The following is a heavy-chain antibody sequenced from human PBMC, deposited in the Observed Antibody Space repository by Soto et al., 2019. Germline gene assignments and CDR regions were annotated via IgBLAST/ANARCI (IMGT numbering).Heavy chain of an antibody. V-gene: IGHV3-30*18. CDR2: ISYDGSNK. J-gene: IGHJ4*02. D-gene: IGHD1-26*01. CDR3: AKSVGGSFGDY. CDR1: GFIFSNHD. Sequence: QVQLVESGGGVVQPGRSLRRSCAASGFIFSNHDMHWVRQAPGKGLEWVAVISYDGSNKKHAASAKGRFTISRDNSKNMLYLQMDSLSAEDTAVYYCAKSVGGSFGDYWGQGTLVTVSS.